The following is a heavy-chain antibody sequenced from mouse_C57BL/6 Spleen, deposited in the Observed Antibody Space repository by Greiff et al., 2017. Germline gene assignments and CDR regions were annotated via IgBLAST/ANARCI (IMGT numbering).Heavy chain of an antibody. V-gene: IGHV1-54*01. CDR1: GYAFTNYL. Sequence: QVQLKESGAELVRPGTSVKVSCKASGYAFTNYLIEWVKQRPGQGLEWIGVINPGSGGTNYTEKFKGKATLTADKSSSTAYMQLSSLTSEDSAVYFCARGGYYAMDYWGQGTSVTVSS. CDR2: INPGSGGT. CDR3: ARGGYYAMDY. D-gene: IGHD1-1*02. J-gene: IGHJ4*01.